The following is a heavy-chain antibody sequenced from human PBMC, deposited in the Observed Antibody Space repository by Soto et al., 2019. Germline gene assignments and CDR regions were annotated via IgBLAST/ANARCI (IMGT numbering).Heavy chain of an antibody. Sequence: SVKVSCKASGGTFSSYAISWVRQAPGQGLEWMGGIIPIFGTANYAQKFQGRVTITADKSTSTAYMELSSLRSEDTAVYYCALDGRPDYYDSSGYNAYWGQGTLVTVSS. CDR3: ALDGRPDYYDSSGYNAY. CDR1: GGTFSSYA. CDR2: IIPIFGTA. J-gene: IGHJ4*02. D-gene: IGHD3-22*01. V-gene: IGHV1-69*06.